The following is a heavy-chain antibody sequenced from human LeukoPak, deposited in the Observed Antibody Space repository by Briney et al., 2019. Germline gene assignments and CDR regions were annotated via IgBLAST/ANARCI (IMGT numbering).Heavy chain of an antibody. CDR3: ARGRRVRGGIVVVPAAKSNDAFDI. J-gene: IGHJ3*02. V-gene: IGHV4-34*01. Sequence: SETLSLTCAVYGGSFSGYYWSWIRQPPGKGLEWIREINHSGSTNYNPSLKSRVTISVDTSKNQFSLKLSSVTAADTAVYYCARGRRVRGGIVVVPAAKSNDAFDIWGQGTMVTVSS. CDR1: GGSFSGYY. D-gene: IGHD2-2*01. CDR2: INHSGST.